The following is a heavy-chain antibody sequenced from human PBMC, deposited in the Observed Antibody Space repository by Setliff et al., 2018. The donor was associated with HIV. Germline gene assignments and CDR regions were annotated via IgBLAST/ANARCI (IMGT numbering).Heavy chain of an antibody. V-gene: IGHV1-8*01. J-gene: IGHJ6*04. CDR1: GHTFTNVD. D-gene: IGHD3-10*01. CDR3: ARGKGVGGVVITGGLDV. CDR2: MNPNTGVS. Sequence: ASVKVSCKSSGHTFTNVDIHWLRRATGQGLEWMGWMNPNTGVSGYALKFQARVTMTRDTSISTAYMELSSLTSEDTAVYYCARGKGVGGVVITGGLDVWGKGTTVTVSS.